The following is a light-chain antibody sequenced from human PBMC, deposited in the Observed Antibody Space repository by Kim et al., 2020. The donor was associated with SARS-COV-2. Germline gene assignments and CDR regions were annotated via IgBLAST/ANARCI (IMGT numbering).Light chain of an antibody. V-gene: IGLV4-60*03. J-gene: IGLJ3*02. Sequence: QPVLTQSSPASASLGSSVKLTCTLDSGHSGYVIAWHQQQPGKAPRYLMKVASSGTYNKGSEVPNRFSGSSSGADRYLAISSLQSEDEADYYCETWDSSTRVFGGGTKLTV. CDR3: ETWDSSTRV. CDR1: SGHSGYV. CDR2: VASSGTY.